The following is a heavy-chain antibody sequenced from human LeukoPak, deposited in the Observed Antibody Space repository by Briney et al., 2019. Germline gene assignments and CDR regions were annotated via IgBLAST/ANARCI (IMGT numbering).Heavy chain of an antibody. CDR2: ISGSGGST. CDR3: AKVPSYHVPAAMKNWFDP. J-gene: IGHJ5*02. V-gene: IGHV3-23*01. Sequence: GGSLGLSCAASGFTFSSYAMSWVRQAPGKGLEWVSAISGSGGSTYYADSVKGRFTISRDNSKNTLYLQMNSLRAEDTAVYYCAKVPSYHVPAAMKNWFDPWGQGTLVTVSS. CDR1: GFTFSSYA. D-gene: IGHD2-2*01.